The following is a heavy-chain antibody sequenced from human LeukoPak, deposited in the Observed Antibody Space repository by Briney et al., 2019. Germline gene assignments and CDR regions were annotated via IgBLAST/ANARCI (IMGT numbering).Heavy chain of an antibody. V-gene: IGHV3-66*01. J-gene: IGHJ6*02. CDR3: TRDPSGTTIDNYYTLPKGLDV. CDR1: GFAVTGSY. CDR2: TYSGGTT. D-gene: IGHD3-3*01. Sequence: GGSLRLSCAASGFAVTGSYINWVRQAPGKGLEWISVTYSGGTTYYSGSVKDRFTVSRDSSKNTLYLQMTSLTGEDTAIYYCTRDPSGTTIDNYYTLPKGLDVWGQGTAVTVSS.